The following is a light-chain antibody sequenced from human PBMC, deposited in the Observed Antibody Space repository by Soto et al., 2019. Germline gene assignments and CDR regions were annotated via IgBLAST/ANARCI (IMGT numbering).Light chain of an antibody. V-gene: IGKV1-5*01. CDR2: HAS. Sequence: DIPMTQSPSTPSASVGNRVTISFRASQSISRWLAWYQQKPGRAPTLLIYHASTLESGVPSRFSGSGSGTEFTLTISSLQPDDVATYYCQQYNTYLSFGQGTKVDI. CDR1: QSISRW. CDR3: QQYNTYLS. J-gene: IGKJ1*01.